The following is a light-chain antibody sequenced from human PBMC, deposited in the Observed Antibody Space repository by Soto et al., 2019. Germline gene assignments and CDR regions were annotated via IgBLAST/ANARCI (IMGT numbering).Light chain of an antibody. CDR1: QTISSW. CDR2: KAS. CDR3: QHYNSYAEA. V-gene: IGKV1-5*03. J-gene: IGKJ1*01. Sequence: DIQMTQSPSTLSGSVGDRVTITCRASQTISSWLAWYQQKPGKAPKLLIYKASTLQSGVPSRFSGSGSGTEFTLTISSLQPDDVAAYYCQHYNSYAEAFGHGTKVELK.